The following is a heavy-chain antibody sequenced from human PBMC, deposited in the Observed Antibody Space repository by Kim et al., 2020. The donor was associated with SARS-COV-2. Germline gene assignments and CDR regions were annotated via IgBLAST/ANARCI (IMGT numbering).Heavy chain of an antibody. Sequence: KGRFTSSRDNAKNSLYLQMNSLRAEDTAVYYCARDLGYDILTGYSYGMDVWGQGTTVTVSS. J-gene: IGHJ6*02. CDR3: ARDLGYDILTGYSYGMDV. V-gene: IGHV3-11*06. D-gene: IGHD3-9*01.